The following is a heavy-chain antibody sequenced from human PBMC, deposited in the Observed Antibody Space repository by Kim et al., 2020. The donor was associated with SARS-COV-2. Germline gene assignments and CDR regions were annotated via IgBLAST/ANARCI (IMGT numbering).Heavy chain of an antibody. V-gene: IGHV2-5*01. Sequence: RHSPSLKSRLTTTKDTSKNQVVLTMTNMDPVDTATYYCAHRRVFGAFDIWGQGTMVTVSS. CDR3: AHRRVFGAFDI. J-gene: IGHJ3*02. D-gene: IGHD6-13*01.